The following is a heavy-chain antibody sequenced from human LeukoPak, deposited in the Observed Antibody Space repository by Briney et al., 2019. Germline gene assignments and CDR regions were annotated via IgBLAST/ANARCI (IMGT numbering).Heavy chain of an antibody. V-gene: IGHV6-1*01. CDR2: TYYRSKWYN. D-gene: IGHD3-16*01. CDR1: GDIVLSNSAG. J-gene: IGHJ4*02. CDR3: ARDMGGGYCDY. Sequence: SQTLSLTCAISGDIVLSNSAGWTWIRQSPSRGLEWLGRTYYRSKWYNHYAESVKSRIIIHPDTSKNQSSLQVTSVPPEDTAVYYCARDMGGGYCDYWGQGTLVTVSS.